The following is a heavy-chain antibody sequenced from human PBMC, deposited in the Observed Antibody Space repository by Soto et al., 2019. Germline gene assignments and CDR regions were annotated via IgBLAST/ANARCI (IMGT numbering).Heavy chain of an antibody. V-gene: IGHV3-21*01. CDR1: GFTFSSYS. Sequence: GGSLRLSCAASGFTFSSYSMNWVRQAPGKGLEWVSSISSSSSYIYYADSVKGRFTISRDNAKNSLYLQMNSLRAEDAALYFCARVSVVLAATNAFDIWGQGTMVTVSS. J-gene: IGHJ3*02. CDR2: ISSSSSYI. CDR3: ARVSVVLAATNAFDI. D-gene: IGHD2-15*01.